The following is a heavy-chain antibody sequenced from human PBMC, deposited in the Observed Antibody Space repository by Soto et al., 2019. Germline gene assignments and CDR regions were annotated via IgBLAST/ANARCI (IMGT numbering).Heavy chain of an antibody. Sequence: PGGSLRLSCAASGFTFSGSAMHWVRQASGKGLEWVGRIRSKANSYATAYAASVKGRFTISRDDSKNTAYLQMNSLKTEDTAVYYCTRHGPYDFWSGPYFFDYWGQGTLVTVSS. CDR2: IRSKANSYAT. V-gene: IGHV3-73*01. CDR1: GFTFSGSA. D-gene: IGHD3-3*01. CDR3: TRHGPYDFWSGPYFFDY. J-gene: IGHJ4*02.